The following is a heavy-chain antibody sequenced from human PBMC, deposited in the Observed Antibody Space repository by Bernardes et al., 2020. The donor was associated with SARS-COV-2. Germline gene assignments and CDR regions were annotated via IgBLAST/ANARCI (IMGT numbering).Heavy chain of an antibody. CDR1: GFTFSSYS. CDR2: ISSGSTYI. J-gene: IGHJ4*02. V-gene: IGHV3-21*01. Sequence: GGSLRLSCAASGFTFSSYSMNWVRQAPGKGLEWVSSISSGSTYIYYADSLKGRFTISRDNAKNSLYLQMNSLRAEDTAVYYCARDRMTAPYFFDYWGQGTLVTVSS. D-gene: IGHD2-21*02. CDR3: ARDRMTAPYFFDY.